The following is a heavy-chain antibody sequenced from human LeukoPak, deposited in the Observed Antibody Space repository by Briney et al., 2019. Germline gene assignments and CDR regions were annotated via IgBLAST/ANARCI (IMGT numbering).Heavy chain of an antibody. V-gene: IGHV5-51*01. CDR3: ARHPPFMITFGGVIVPPDF. Sequence: GESLEISCKGSGYSFTKYWIGWVRQMPGKGLEWMGNIDPSDSETRHSPSFQGQVTISVDKPIGTAYLQWNSLKASDTAMYYCARHPPFMITFGGVIVPPDFWGQGTLVTVSS. D-gene: IGHD3-16*02. CDR2: IDPSDSET. CDR1: GYSFTKYW. J-gene: IGHJ4*02.